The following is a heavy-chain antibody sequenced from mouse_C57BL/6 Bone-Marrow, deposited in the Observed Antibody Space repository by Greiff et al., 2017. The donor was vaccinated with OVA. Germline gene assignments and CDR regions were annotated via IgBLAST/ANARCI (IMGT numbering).Heavy chain of an antibody. J-gene: IGHJ2*01. D-gene: IGHD1-1*01. Sequence: VKLQQSGPELVKPGASVKISCKASGYAFSSSWMNWVKQRPGKGLEWIGRIYPGDGDTNYNGKFKGKATLTADKSSSTAYMQLSSLTSDDSAVYFCARTYYGSDYWGQGTTLTVSS. CDR2: IYPGDGDT. CDR3: ARTYYGSDY. V-gene: IGHV1-82*01. CDR1: GYAFSSSW.